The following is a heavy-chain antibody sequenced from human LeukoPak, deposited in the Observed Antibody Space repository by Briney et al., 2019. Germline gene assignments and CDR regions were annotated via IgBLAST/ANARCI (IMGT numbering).Heavy chain of an antibody. D-gene: IGHD1-1*01. CDR2: IYHSGTT. J-gene: IGHJ3*02. Sequence: SETLSLTCTVSGASISTYYWSWIRQSPGKGLEWIGYIYHSGTTNYNPSLKSRVTTSIDTSKNQFSLKLSSVTAADTAVYYCARTGTGHDAFDIWGQGTMVTVSS. CDR1: GASISTYY. CDR3: ARTGTGHDAFDI. V-gene: IGHV4-59*01.